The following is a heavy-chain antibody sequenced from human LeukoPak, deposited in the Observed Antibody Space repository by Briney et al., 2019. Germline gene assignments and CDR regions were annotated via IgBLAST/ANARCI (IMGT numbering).Heavy chain of an antibody. CDR2: ISGSGGST. D-gene: IGHD3-22*01. V-gene: IGHV3-23*01. J-gene: IGHJ4*02. CDR1: GFTFSSYA. CDR3: AKDPPYYDSSGYHPTLDY. Sequence: GGSLRLSCAASGFTFSSYAMSWVRQAPGEGLEWVSAISGSGGSTYYADSVKGRFTISRDNSKNTLYLQMNSLRAEDTAVYYCAKDPPYYDSSGYHPTLDYWGQGTLVTVSS.